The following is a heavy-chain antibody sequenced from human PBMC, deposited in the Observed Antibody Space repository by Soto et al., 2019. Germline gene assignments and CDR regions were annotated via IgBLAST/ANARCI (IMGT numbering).Heavy chain of an antibody. CDR1: GFTFSSYA. CDR2: IGESGTPT. Sequence: PGGSLRLSCAASGFTFSSYAMKWVRQAPGKGLEWVSLIGESGTPTYYADSVKGRFTISRDNSKNTLYLQMNSLRAEDTAVYYCARGKVDYGGNSGCDYWGQGTLVTVSS. J-gene: IGHJ4*02. V-gene: IGHV3-23*01. CDR3: ARGKVDYGGNSGCDY. D-gene: IGHD4-17*01.